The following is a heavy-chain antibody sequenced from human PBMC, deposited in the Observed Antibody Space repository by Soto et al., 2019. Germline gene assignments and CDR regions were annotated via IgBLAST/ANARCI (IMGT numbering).Heavy chain of an antibody. CDR2: ISGSGGST. J-gene: IGHJ4*02. V-gene: IGHV3-23*01. CDR3: AKDLLRPSCRLFLNLFAH. CDR1: GFTFSSYA. Sequence: RGSLRLSCAASGFTFSSYAMSWFRQPPGKGLEWVSAISGSGGSTYYADSVKGRFTISRDNSKNTLYLQMNSLRAEDTAVYYCAKDLLRPSCRLFLNLFAHCAQGTLVTVSS. D-gene: IGHD2-15*01.